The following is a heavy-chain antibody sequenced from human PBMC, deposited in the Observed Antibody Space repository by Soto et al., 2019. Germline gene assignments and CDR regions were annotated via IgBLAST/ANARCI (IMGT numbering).Heavy chain of an antibody. CDR1: GFSFSDHS. V-gene: IGHV3-48*02. J-gene: IGHJ4*02. CDR2: ISSSSDKT. Sequence: LVESGGDLVYPGGSLRLSCVGSGFSFSDHSMNWVRQAPGKGLQWVSYISSSSDKTYYADSVKGRFTVSRDNAKNALFLQMNSLRKDDTATYFCARLPKGSLVTAWGQGTRVTVSS. CDR3: ARLPKGSLVTA. D-gene: IGHD2-21*02.